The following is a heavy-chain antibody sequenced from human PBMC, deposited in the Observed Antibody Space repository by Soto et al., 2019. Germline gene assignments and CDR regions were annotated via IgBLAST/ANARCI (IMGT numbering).Heavy chain of an antibody. J-gene: IGHJ4*02. CDR2: IYYSGST. CDR1: GGPISSYS. CDR3: ARGSSGWPPRLDY. Sequence: QVQLQESGPGLVKPSETLSLNCTVSGGPISSYSWSWIRQSPGKGLEWIGYIYYSGSTNYNPSLRSRVIISVDTSKCQFSLELSSVTAADTAVYYCARGSSGWPPRLDYWGQGTLVTVSS. V-gene: IGHV4-59*01. D-gene: IGHD6-19*01.